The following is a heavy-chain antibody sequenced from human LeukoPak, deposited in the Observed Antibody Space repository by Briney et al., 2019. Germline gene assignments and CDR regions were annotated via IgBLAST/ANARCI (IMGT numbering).Heavy chain of an antibody. CDR3: AKGYCRGNSCYDDRGAFDY. CDR2: IHTSGST. CDR1: GVSISSYY. J-gene: IGHJ4*02. V-gene: IGHV4-4*07. Sequence: SETLSLTCTVSGVSISSYYWSWIRQPAGKGLEWIGRIHTSGSTKYNPSLKSRVTISVDTSKNQFSLKLSSVTAADTAVYYCAKGYCRGNSCYDDRGAFDYWGQGTLVTVSS. D-gene: IGHD2-2*01.